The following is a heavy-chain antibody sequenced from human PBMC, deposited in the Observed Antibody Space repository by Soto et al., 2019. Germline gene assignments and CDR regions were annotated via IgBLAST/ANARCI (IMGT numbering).Heavy chain of an antibody. V-gene: IGHV1-8*01. D-gene: IGHD6-13*01. CDR3: ARDRTSSWRFDY. CDR2: LNPNSGNT. CDR1: GYTFTSYD. J-gene: IGHJ4*02. Sequence: QVQLVQSGAEVKKPGASVKVSCKASGYTFTSYDINWVRQATGQGLEWMGWLNPNSGNTGYAQKFQVRVTMTRNTSISTAYMTLSTLRSEDTAVYYCARDRTSSWRFDYWRQGTLVTVSS.